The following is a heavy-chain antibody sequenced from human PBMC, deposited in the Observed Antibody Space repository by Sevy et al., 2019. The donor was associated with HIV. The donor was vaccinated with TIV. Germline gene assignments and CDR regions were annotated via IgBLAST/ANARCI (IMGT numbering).Heavy chain of an antibody. CDR1: GFRFRDYR. J-gene: IGHJ5*02. Sequence: GRSLRLSCAASGFRFRDYRMNWVRQAPGKGLEWVSYITSSSNTIDYADSVKGRFTISRDNGRNSLYLQINSLRHEDTAVYYCARDRGRGEVALDLWGQGTLVTVSS. CDR3: ARDRGRGEVALDL. CDR2: ITSSSNTI. D-gene: IGHD3-10*01. V-gene: IGHV3-48*02.